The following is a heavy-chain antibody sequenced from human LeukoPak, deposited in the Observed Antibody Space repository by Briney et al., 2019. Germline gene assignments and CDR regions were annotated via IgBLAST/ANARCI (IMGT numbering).Heavy chain of an antibody. Sequence: GGSLRLSCAASGFTFSTYAMSWVRQAPGQGLEWVSSINGDGGSTYYAESVKGRFTVSRDNYKTTLYLQMDSLRAEDTAVYYCAKRPDCSTTNCFRFEYWGQGTLVTVSS. CDR3: AKRPDCSTTNCFRFEY. CDR1: GFTFSTYA. D-gene: IGHD2-2*01. J-gene: IGHJ4*02. V-gene: IGHV3-23*01. CDR2: INGDGGST.